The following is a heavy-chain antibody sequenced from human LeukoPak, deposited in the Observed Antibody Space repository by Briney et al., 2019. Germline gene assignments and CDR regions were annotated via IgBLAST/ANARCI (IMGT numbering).Heavy chain of an antibody. J-gene: IGHJ5*02. D-gene: IGHD4-23*01. CDR3: ARDNSVEDTAWWFDP. V-gene: IGHV1-2*02. CDR1: GYTFTGYY. Sequence: GASVKVSCKASGYTFTGYYMHWVRQAPGQGLEWMGWINPNSGGTNYAQKFQVRVTMTRDTSISTAYMELSRLRSDDTAVYYCARDNSVEDTAWWFDPWGQGTLVTVSS. CDR2: INPNSGGT.